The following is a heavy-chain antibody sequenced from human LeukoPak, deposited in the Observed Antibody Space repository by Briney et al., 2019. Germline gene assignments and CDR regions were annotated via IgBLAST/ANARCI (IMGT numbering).Heavy chain of an antibody. Sequence: PSQTLSLTCTVSGGSISSGSYYWSWIRQPAGKGLEWIGRIYTSGSTNYNPSLKSRVTISVDTSKNQFSLKLSSVTAADTAVYYCASTYYYDSSGCPRGYFDLWGRGTLVTVSS. V-gene: IGHV4-61*02. CDR3: ASTYYYDSSGCPRGYFDL. D-gene: IGHD3-22*01. J-gene: IGHJ2*01. CDR2: IYTSGST. CDR1: GGSISSGSYY.